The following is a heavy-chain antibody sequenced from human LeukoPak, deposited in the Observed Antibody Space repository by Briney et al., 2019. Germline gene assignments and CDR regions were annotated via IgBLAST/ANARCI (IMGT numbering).Heavy chain of an antibody. Sequence: SVKVSCKASGGTFSSYAISWVRQAPGQGLEWMGGIIPIFGTANYAQKFQGRVTITADESTSTAYMELSSLRSEDTAVYYCASQGVPEYQPLSYFDLWGRGTLVTVSS. CDR1: GGTFSSYA. V-gene: IGHV1-69*13. CDR3: ASQGVPEYQPLSYFDL. CDR2: IIPIFGTA. J-gene: IGHJ2*01. D-gene: IGHD2-2*01.